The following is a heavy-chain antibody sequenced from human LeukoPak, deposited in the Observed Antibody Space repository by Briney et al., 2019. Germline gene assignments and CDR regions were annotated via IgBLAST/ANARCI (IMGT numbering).Heavy chain of an antibody. J-gene: IGHJ3*02. CDR2: IRSSSSYI. CDR1: GFTFSSYS. V-gene: IGHV3-21*01. D-gene: IGHD1-26*01. CDR3: AKDSVGATISAFDI. Sequence: PGGSLRLSCAASGFTFSSYSMNWVRQAPGKGLEWVSSIRSSSSYIYYADSVKGRFTISRDNAKNTLYLQMNSLRAEDTAVYYCAKDSVGATISAFDIWGQGTMVTVSS.